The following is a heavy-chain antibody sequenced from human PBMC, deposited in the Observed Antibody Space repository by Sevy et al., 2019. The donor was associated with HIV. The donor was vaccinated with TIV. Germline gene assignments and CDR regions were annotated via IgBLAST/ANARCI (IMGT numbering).Heavy chain of an antibody. D-gene: IGHD2-21*01. J-gene: IGHJ5*01. CDR1: GFTVRSFS. CDR2: ILYNVRTE. CDR3: ARDSARVIVPTAGFDS. Sequence: GGSLRLSCSASGFTVRSFSMHWVRQAPGKGLEWVAAILYNVRTEEYADSVRGRFTISRDNSKNTVNLEMNSLRVEDTALYFCARDSARVIVPTAGFDSWGQGFLVTVSS. V-gene: IGHV3-33*01.